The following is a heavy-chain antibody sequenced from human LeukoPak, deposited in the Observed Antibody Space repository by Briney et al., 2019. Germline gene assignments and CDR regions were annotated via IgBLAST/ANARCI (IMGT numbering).Heavy chain of an antibody. J-gene: IGHJ6*04. V-gene: IGHV3-73*01. D-gene: IGHD3-10*01. CDR3: TRRGPMVRGVSHPNYYYYGMDV. Sequence: PGGSLRLSCAASGFTFSGSAMHWVRQASGKGLEWVGRIRSKANSYATAYAASVKGRFTISRDDSKNTAYLQMNSLKTEDTAVYYCTRRGPMVRGVSHPNYYYYGMDVWGKGTTVTVS. CDR2: IRSKANSYAT. CDR1: GFTFSGSA.